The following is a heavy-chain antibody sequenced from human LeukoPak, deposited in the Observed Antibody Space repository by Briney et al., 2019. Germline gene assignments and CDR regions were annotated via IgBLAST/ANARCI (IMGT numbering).Heavy chain of an antibody. Sequence: GGSLRLSCAASGFIVSSNYMTWVRRAPGKGLEWVSVIHNDGSTYYADSVKGRFTISRDNSKNTLYFQMNSLTVEDTAVYCCAALARDYWGQGTLVTVSS. V-gene: IGHV3-53*01. D-gene: IGHD3-3*02. CDR1: GFIVSSNY. J-gene: IGHJ4*02. CDR3: AALARDY. CDR2: IHNDGST.